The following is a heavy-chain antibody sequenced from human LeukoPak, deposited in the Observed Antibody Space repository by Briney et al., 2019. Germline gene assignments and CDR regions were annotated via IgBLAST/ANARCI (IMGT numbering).Heavy chain of an antibody. D-gene: IGHD1-26*01. V-gene: IGHV4-34*01. Sequence: SETQSLTCADYGGSYSGYYRSWLRQPPGKGLEWIGEINHSGSTNYNPSLKSRVTISVDTSKNQFSLKLSSVTAADTAVYYCARPVRAYSGSYYWDYWGQGTLVTVSS. CDR3: ARPVRAYSGSYYWDY. CDR2: INHSGST. J-gene: IGHJ4*02. CDR1: GGSYSGYY.